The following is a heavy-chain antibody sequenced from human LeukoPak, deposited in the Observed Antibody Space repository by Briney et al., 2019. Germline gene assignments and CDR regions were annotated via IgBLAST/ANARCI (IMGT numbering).Heavy chain of an antibody. CDR3: ARGRSGLAAAGTYDY. D-gene: IGHD6-13*01. Sequence: ASVKVSCKASGYTFTSSDISWVRQAAGQGLEWMGRINPNSGRTGYAQKFQGRVTMTANTSINTAYMELSSLRFDDTAVYYCARGRSGLAAAGTYDYWGQGTLITVSS. V-gene: IGHV1-8*01. J-gene: IGHJ4*02. CDR2: INPNSGRT. CDR1: GYTFTSSD.